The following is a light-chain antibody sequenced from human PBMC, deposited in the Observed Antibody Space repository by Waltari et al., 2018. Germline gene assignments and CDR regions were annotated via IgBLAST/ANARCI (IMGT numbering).Light chain of an antibody. J-gene: IGKJ1*01. CDR2: KVS. CDR1: QSLVHSDGNTY. Sequence: DVEMTQSSLSLTIPPGRPASISCMSRQSLVHSDGNTYLSWYQQKPGQPPRLLIYKVSNRDSGVPDRFSGSGAGTDVTLKISRVEAEDVGVYYCGQGTHWPRTFGQGTKVEIK. V-gene: IGKV2-30*02. CDR3: GQGTHWPRT.